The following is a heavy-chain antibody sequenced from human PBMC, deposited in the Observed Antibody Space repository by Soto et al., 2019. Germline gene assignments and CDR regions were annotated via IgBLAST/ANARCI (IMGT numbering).Heavy chain of an antibody. Sequence: LRLSCAASGFTFSNYAMHWVRQAPGKGLEWVAVISYDGSNKYYADSVKGRFTISRDNSNNTLYLQMNSLRAEDTTVYYCARDVYGMDVWGQGTTVTVSS. CDR1: GFTFSNYA. CDR2: ISYDGSNK. J-gene: IGHJ6*02. V-gene: IGHV3-30-3*01. CDR3: ARDVYGMDV.